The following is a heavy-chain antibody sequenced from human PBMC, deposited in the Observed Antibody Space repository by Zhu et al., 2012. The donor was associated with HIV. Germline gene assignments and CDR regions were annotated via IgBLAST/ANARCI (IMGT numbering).Heavy chain of an antibody. CDR2: IFHTGST. V-gene: IGHV4-38-2*02. D-gene: IGHD4-17*01. J-gene: IGHJ3*02. CDR3: ARSTVTTSGAFDI. CDR1: RYSVSSAYY. Sequence: QVQLQESGPGLVKPSETLSLICTVSRYSVSSAYYWGWVRQPPGKGLEWIGNIFHTGSTDSNPSLKSRVSISVDTSKNQFSLKLSSVTPADTALYYCARSTVTTSGAFDIWGQGTMVTVSP.